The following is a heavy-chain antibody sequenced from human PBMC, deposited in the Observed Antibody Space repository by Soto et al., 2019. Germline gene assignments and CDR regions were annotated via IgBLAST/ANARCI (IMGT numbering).Heavy chain of an antibody. CDR3: ARDTRLEAAAGPSWFDP. V-gene: IGHV1-46*01. CDR1: GYTFTSYY. CDR2: INPSGGST. Sequence: ASVKVSCKASGYTFTSYYMHWVRQAPGQGLEWMGIINPSGGSTSYAQKFQGRVTMTRDTSTSTAYMELRSLRSDDTAVYYCARDTRLEAAAGPSWFDPWGQGTLVTVSS. D-gene: IGHD6-13*01. J-gene: IGHJ5*02.